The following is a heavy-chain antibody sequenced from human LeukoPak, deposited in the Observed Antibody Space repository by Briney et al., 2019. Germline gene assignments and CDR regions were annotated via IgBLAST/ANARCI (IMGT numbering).Heavy chain of an antibody. V-gene: IGHV1-8*01. CDR2: MNPNSGNT. D-gene: IGHD3/OR15-3a*01. CDR1: GYTFTNYD. Sequence: ASVKVSCKASGYTFTNYDINWVRQAPGQGLEWMGWMNPNSGNTGYAQKFQGRVTMTMNTSISTAYMDLSSLRSEDTAVYYCARALSWTTESYYYMDVWGKGTTVTVS. CDR3: ARALSWTTESYYYMDV. J-gene: IGHJ6*03.